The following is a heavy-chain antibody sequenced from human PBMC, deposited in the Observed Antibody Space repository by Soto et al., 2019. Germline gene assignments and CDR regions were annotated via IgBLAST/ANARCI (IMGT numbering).Heavy chain of an antibody. CDR1: GGSFSGYY. CDR3: ARSKGYYGSGSYRWIDP. D-gene: IGHD3-10*01. Sequence: PSETLSLTCAVYGGSFSGYYWSWIRQPPGKGLEWIGEINHSGSTNYNPSLKSRVTISVDTSKNQFSLKLSSVTAADTAVYYCARSKGYYGSGSYRWIDPWGQGTLVTVSS. V-gene: IGHV4-34*01. CDR2: INHSGST. J-gene: IGHJ5*02.